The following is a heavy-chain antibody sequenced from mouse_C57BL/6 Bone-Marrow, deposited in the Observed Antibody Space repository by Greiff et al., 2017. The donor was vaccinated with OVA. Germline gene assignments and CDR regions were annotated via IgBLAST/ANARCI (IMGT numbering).Heavy chain of an antibody. Sequence: VQLQQSGAELARPGASVKLSCKASGYTFTSYCISWVKQRPGQGLEWIGEIYPSSGNTYYNEKFKGKATLTADKSSSTAYLELRSLTSEDSAVYFCASSVVAKGYWYFDVWGTGTTITVSS. CDR1: GYTFTSYC. CDR3: ASSVVAKGYWYFDV. V-gene: IGHV1-81*01. CDR2: IYPSSGNT. J-gene: IGHJ1*03. D-gene: IGHD1-1*01.